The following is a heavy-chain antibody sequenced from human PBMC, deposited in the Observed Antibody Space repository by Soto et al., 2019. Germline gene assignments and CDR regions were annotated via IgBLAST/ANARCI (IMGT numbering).Heavy chain of an antibody. J-gene: IGHJ4*02. CDR1: GFTLSTFA. CDR2: IVGSGSQI. D-gene: IGHD2-21*01. Sequence: GGSLRLSCAVSGFTLSTFAMTWVRQAPGKGLECVSGIVGSGSQIHYADSAKGRFTISKDNSKNTLYLQMDSLRADDTAVYFCAKDAVYNDGLWLMDQWGQGTQVTVSS. V-gene: IGHV3-23*01. CDR3: AKDAVYNDGLWLMDQ.